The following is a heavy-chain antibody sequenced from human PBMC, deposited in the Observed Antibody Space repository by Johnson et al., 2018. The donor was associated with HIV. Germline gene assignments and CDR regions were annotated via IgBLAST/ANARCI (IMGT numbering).Heavy chain of an antibody. CDR1: GFALSNYG. CDR3: AREEGAFDI. V-gene: IGHV3-30*03. J-gene: IGHJ3*02. CDR2: IPFDGSNI. Sequence: QMLLVESGGGVVQPGNSLRLSCAASGFALSNYGMHWVRQAPGKGLEWVAVIPFDGSNIKYANSVKGRLTISRDNSKNTLYLQLDNLRPEDTAVYYCAREEGAFDIWGQGTTVTVSP.